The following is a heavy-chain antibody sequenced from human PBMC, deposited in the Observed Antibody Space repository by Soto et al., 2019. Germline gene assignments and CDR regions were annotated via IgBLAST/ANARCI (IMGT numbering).Heavy chain of an antibody. CDR2: IWYDGSNI. D-gene: IGHD2-8*01. CDR1: GFSFSSYG. V-gene: IGHV3-33*01. J-gene: IGHJ4*02. CDR3: ARDGPYCSNGVCYIFDY. Sequence: PGGSLRLSCGASGFSFSSYGMHWVRQAPGKGLEWVAVIWYDGSNIYYADSVKGRFTISRDNSKNTLDLQMNSLRAEDTAVYYCARDGPYCSNGVCYIFDYWGQGTQVTVSS.